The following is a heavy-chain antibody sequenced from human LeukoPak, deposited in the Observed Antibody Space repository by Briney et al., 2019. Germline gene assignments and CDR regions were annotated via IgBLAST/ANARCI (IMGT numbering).Heavy chain of an antibody. J-gene: IGHJ6*02. CDR1: GFTFSSYS. CDR3: ARDWGCYYYYGMDV. CDR2: ISSSSSTI. V-gene: IGHV3-48*02. Sequence: GGSLRLSCAASGFTFSSYSMNWVRQAPGKGLEWVSYISSSSSTIYYADSVKGRFTISRDNAKNSLYLQMISLRDEDTAVYYCARDWGCYYYYGMDVWGQGTMVTVSS. D-gene: IGHD3-16*01.